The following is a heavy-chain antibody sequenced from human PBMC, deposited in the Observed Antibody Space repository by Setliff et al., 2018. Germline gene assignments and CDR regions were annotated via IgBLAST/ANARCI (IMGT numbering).Heavy chain of an antibody. CDR1: GGSISSGSYY. J-gene: IGHJ4*02. CDR3: ARGPVMIVATGYFDY. CDR2: IYTSGST. D-gene: IGHD3-22*01. Sequence: SETLSLTCTVPGGSISSGSYYWSWIRQPAGKGLEWIGRIYTSGSTNYKPSLKSRVTKSVDTSKNQFSLKLSSVTAADTAVYYCARGPVMIVATGYFDYWGQGTLVTVSS. V-gene: IGHV4-61*02.